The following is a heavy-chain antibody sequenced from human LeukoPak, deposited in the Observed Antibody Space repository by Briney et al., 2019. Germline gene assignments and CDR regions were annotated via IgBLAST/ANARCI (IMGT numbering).Heavy chain of an antibody. D-gene: IGHD3-9*01. Sequence: PSETLSLTCAVYGGSFSGYYWSWIRQPPGKGLEWIGEINHSGSTNYNPSLKSRVTISVDTSNNQFSLKLNSVTAADTAVYYCARLTGYSSESWFDPWGQGTLVTVSS. J-gene: IGHJ5*02. CDR2: INHSGST. CDR3: ARLTGYSSESWFDP. V-gene: IGHV4-34*01. CDR1: GGSFSGYY.